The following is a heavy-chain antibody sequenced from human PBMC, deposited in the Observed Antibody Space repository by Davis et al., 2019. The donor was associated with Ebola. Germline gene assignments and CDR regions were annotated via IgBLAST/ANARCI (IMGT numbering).Heavy chain of an antibody. CDR1: SASISRGGYS. CDR2: ISHSGHT. Sequence: SETLSLTCSVSSASISRGGYSWRWLRQPPGKGLEWIGDISHSGHTYYNPSLRSRLTISVDTSKNHFSLKLSSVTAADTAVYYCARGIRFLEWFHFDYWGQGTLVTVSS. D-gene: IGHD3-3*01. V-gene: IGHV4-30-2*01. CDR3: ARGIRFLEWFHFDY. J-gene: IGHJ4*02.